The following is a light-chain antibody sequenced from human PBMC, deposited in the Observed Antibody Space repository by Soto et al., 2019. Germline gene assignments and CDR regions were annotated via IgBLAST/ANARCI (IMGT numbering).Light chain of an antibody. CDR2: KAF. V-gene: IGKV1-5*03. Sequence: DIQMTQSPSTLSASVGDRVTITCRASQSISTWLAWYQQKPGKAPKLLIYKAFSLESGVPSRFSGSGSGTEFTLTINSLQPDDFATYYCQQYNTYSKWTFGQGTKVEVK. CDR1: QSISTW. CDR3: QQYNTYSKWT. J-gene: IGKJ1*01.